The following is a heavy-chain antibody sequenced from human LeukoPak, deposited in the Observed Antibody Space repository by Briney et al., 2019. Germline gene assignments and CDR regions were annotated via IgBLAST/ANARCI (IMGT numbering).Heavy chain of an antibody. J-gene: IGHJ4*02. D-gene: IGHD5-12*01. CDR2: LDPEDGET. V-gene: IGHV1-24*01. CDR1: GYTLTELS. Sequence: GASVKVSCKVSGYTLTELSMHWVRQAPGKGLEWMGGLDPEDGETIYAQKFQGRVTMTEDTSTDTAYMELSSLRSEDTAVYYCARDARGYSGYDSDYWGQGTLVTVSS. CDR3: ARDARGYSGYDSDY.